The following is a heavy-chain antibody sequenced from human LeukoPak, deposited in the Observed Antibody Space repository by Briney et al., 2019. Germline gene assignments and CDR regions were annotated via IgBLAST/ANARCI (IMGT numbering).Heavy chain of an antibody. D-gene: IGHD2-2*01. Sequence: PSETLSLTCIVSGGSISSTSYYWGWIRQPPGKGLEWIGTIYYSGTSYYNPSPKSRVTISVDTSKNQFSLKLSSVTAADTAVYYCARLVVPAAMGHGLDYWGQGTMVTVSS. CDR1: GGSISSTSYY. J-gene: IGHJ4*02. CDR3: ARLVVPAAMGHGLDY. CDR2: IYYSGTS. V-gene: IGHV4-39*01.